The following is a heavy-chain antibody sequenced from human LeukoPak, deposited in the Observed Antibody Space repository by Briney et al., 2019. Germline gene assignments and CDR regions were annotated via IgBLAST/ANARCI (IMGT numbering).Heavy chain of an antibody. V-gene: IGHV1-18*01. Sequence: GASVKVSCTASGYTFTSYGISWVRQAPGQGLEWMGWISAYNGNTNYAQKLQGRVTMTTDTSTSTAYMELSSLRSEDTAVYYCARAYSSGWYFVYWGQGTLVTVSS. J-gene: IGHJ4*02. D-gene: IGHD6-19*01. CDR3: ARAYSSGWYFVY. CDR2: ISAYNGNT. CDR1: GYTFTSYG.